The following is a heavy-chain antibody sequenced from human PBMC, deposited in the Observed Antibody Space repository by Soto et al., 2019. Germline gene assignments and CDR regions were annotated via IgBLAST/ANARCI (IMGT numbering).Heavy chain of an antibody. D-gene: IGHD2-15*01. Sequence: ASVKVSCKASGYIFTGFYIHWVRQAPGQGLEWMGWIFPNSGATNYAQKFQGRVTMTRDTSISTGYMDLTRLTSDDTAVYYCARGRSLKWNWFDPWGQGXLVTVYS. CDR2: IFPNSGAT. CDR3: ARGRSLKWNWFDP. J-gene: IGHJ5*02. V-gene: IGHV1-2*02. CDR1: GYIFTGFY.